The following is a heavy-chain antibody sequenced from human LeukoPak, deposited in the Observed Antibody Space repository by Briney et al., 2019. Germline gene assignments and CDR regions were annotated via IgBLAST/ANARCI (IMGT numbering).Heavy chain of an antibody. D-gene: IGHD6-6*01. V-gene: IGHV3-23*01. CDR3: AKPSRPYSSIAARRGNWFDP. Sequence: QSGGSLRLSCAASGFTFSSYAMSWVRQAPGKGLEWVSAISGSGGSTYYADSVKGRFTISRDNSKNTLYLQMNSLRAEDTAVYYCAKPSRPYSSIAARRGNWFDPWGQGTLVTVSS. J-gene: IGHJ5*02. CDR2: ISGSGGST. CDR1: GFTFSSYA.